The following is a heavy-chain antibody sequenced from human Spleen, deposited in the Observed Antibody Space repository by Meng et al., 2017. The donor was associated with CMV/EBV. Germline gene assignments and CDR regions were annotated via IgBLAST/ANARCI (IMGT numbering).Heavy chain of an antibody. CDR3: AKSVYTMTGYYYYLDV. D-gene: IGHD3-9*01. CDR2: ISWNSGSI. Sequence: SLKISCAASGFTFDDYAMHWVRQAPGKGLEWVSGISWNSGSIGYADSVKGRFTISSDNAKNTLDLQMYSLRAEDTAIYYCAKSVYTMTGYYYYLDVWGQGTMVTVSS. CDR1: GFTFDDYA. J-gene: IGHJ6*02. V-gene: IGHV3-9*01.